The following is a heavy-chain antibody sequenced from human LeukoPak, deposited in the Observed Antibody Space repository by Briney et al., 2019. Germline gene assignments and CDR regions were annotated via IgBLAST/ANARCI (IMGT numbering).Heavy chain of an antibody. CDR1: GGSLTSHY. D-gene: IGHD1-1*01. CDR2: ISSSGST. J-gene: IGHJ6*02. Sequence: PSETLSLTCSVSGGSLTSHYWSWIRQPPGKGLEWIGYISSSGSTSDNPSLKSRVTISVDTSKNQFSLKLSSVTAADTAVYYCARVEYYYGMDVWGQGTTVTVSS. V-gene: IGHV4-59*11. CDR3: ARVEYYYGMDV.